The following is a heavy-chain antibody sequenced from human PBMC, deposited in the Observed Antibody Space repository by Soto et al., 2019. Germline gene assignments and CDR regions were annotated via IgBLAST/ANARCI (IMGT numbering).Heavy chain of an antibody. CDR1: GGTISGYY. J-gene: IGHJ5*02. Sequence: SETMSLTCTVTGGTISGYYWTWIRQSAGGGLEWIGRIYSSGSTNYNPSLKSRVTISLDTSMNHFSLRLSSVTAADTAVYYCARGQRFSDWFDPWGQGTLVTVSS. CDR2: IYSSGST. V-gene: IGHV4-4*07. CDR3: ARGQRFSDWFDP. D-gene: IGHD3-3*01.